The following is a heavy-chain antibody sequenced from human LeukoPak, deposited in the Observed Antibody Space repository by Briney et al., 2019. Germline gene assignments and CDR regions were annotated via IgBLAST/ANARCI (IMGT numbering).Heavy chain of an antibody. CDR3: ARVSMVRGVIMSRNYFDY. V-gene: IGHV1-46*01. J-gene: IGHJ4*02. CDR2: INPSGGST. Sequence: EASVKVSFKASGYTFTSYYMHWVRQAPGQGLEWMGIINPSGGSTSYAQKFQGRVTMTRDTSTSTVYMELSSLRSEDTAVYYCARVSMVRGVIMSRNYFDYWGQGTLVTVSS. D-gene: IGHD3-10*01. CDR1: GYTFTSYY.